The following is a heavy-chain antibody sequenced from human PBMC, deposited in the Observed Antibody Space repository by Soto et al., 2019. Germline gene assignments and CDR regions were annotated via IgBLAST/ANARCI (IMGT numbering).Heavy chain of an antibody. CDR2: ISSSSSTI. V-gene: IGHV3-48*02. CDR1: GFTFSSYS. CDR3: ARDDYYDTSGYLALFDY. J-gene: IGHJ4*02. D-gene: IGHD3-22*01. Sequence: GGSLRLSCAASGFTFSSYSMNWVRQAPGKGLEWVSYISSSSSTIYYADSVKGRFTISRDNAKNSLYLQMNSLRDEDTAVYYCARDDYYDTSGYLALFDYWGQGTLATVSS.